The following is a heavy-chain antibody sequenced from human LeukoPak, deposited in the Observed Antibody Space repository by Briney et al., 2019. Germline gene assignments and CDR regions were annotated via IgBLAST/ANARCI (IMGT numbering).Heavy chain of an antibody. CDR1: GFTFSSYA. J-gene: IGHJ2*01. Sequence: GGSLRLSCAASGFTFSSYAMHWVRQAPGKGLEWVAVISYDGSNKYYADSVKGRFTISRDNSKNTLYLQMNSLRAEDTAVYYCATEASGWFAGWYFDLWGRGTLVTVSS. V-gene: IGHV3-30-3*01. D-gene: IGHD6-19*01. CDR3: ATEASGWFAGWYFDL. CDR2: ISYDGSNK.